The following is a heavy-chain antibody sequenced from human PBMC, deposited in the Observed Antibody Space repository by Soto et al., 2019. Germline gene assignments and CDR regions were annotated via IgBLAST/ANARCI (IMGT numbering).Heavy chain of an antibody. CDR3: ARDRGGDLKAFEI. J-gene: IGHJ3*02. D-gene: IGHD3-10*01. CDR2: ISSSSSYI. CDR1: GFTFSSYS. V-gene: IGHV3-21*01. Sequence: EVQLVESGGGLVKPGGSLRLSCAASGFTFSSYSMNWVRQAPGKGLEWVSLISSSSSYIYYADSVKGRCTISRDNAKNSLYLQMNSLRAEDTAVYYCARDRGGDLKAFEIWGQGTMVTVSS.